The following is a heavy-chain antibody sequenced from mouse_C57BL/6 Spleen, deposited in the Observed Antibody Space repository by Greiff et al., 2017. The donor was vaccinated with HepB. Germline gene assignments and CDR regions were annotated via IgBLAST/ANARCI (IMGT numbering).Heavy chain of an antibody. V-gene: IGHV1-64*01. CDR2: IHPNSGST. CDR1: GYTFTSYW. CDR3: ARSEDYYGSSYRLFDY. D-gene: IGHD1-1*01. J-gene: IGHJ2*01. Sequence: QVQLKQPGAELVKPGASVKLSCKASGYTFTSYWMHWVKQRPGQGLEWIGMIHPNSGSTNYNEKFKSKATLTVDKSSSTAYMQLSSLTSEDSAVYYCARSEDYYGSSYRLFDYWGQGTTLTVSS.